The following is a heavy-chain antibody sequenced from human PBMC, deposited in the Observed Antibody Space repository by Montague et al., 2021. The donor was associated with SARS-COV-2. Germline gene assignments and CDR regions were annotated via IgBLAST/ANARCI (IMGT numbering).Heavy chain of an antibody. CDR1: GGSISSSSYY. CDR2: IYYSGST. D-gene: IGHD3-9*01. CDR3: ARHDDILTTYYYYYGMDV. Sequence: SDTLSLTRTVSGGSISSSSYYWGWIRQPPGKGLEWIGSIYYSGSTYYNPSLKSRVTISVDTSKNQFSLKLSSVTAADTAVYYCARHDDILTTYYYYYGMDVWGQGTTVTVSS. V-gene: IGHV4-39*01. J-gene: IGHJ6*02.